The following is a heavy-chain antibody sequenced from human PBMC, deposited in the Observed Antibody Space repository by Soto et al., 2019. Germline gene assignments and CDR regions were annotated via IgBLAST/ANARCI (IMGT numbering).Heavy chain of an antibody. CDR2: IYYSGST. CDR3: AGTEMTLGYYDFWSGYYQNWFDP. Sequence: LSLTCTVSGGSISSGGYYWSWIRQHPGKGLEWIGYIYYSGSTYYNPSLKSRVTISVDTSKNQFSLKLSSVTAADTAVYYCAGTEMTLGYYDFWSGYYQNWFDPWGQGTLVTVSS. CDR1: GGSISSGGYY. D-gene: IGHD3-3*01. J-gene: IGHJ5*02. V-gene: IGHV4-31*03.